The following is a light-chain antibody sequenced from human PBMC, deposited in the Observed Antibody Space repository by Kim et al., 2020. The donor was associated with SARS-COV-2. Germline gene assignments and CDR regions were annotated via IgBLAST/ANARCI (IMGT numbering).Light chain of an antibody. CDR1: QRIGTW. CDR2: EAS. J-gene: IGKJ4*01. V-gene: IGKV1-5*03. CDR3: QQYNRSPGLT. Sequence: DIQMTQSPSTLSVSVGDRVTINCRASQRIGTWLAWYQQKPGKAPRLLIYEASNLDSGVPSRFSGSGSGTEFTLTISSLQTDDFATYYCQQYNRSPGLTFGGGTKVDIK.